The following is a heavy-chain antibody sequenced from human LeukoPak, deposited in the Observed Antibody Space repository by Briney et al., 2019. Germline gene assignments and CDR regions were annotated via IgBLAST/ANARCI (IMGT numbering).Heavy chain of an antibody. CDR2: IYSGGST. J-gene: IGHJ4*02. CDR3: ARDVAVTGTGYYFDY. CDR1: GFTVSSNY. V-gene: IGHV3-53*01. D-gene: IGHD6-19*01. Sequence: GSLRLSCAASGFTVSSNYMSWVRQAPGKGLEWVSAIYSGGSTYYADSVKGRFTISRDNSKNTLYLQMNSLRAEDTAVYYSARDVAVTGTGYYFDYWGQGTLVTVSS.